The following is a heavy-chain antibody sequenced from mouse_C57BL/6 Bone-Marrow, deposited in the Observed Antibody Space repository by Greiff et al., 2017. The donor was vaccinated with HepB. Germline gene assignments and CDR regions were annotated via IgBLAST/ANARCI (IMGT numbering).Heavy chain of an antibody. Sequence: VQLQQSGPELVKPGASVKISCKASFYSFTGYYMNWVKQSPEKSLEWIGDINPSTGGTTYNQKFKAKATLTVDKSSSTAYMQLKSLTSEDSALYYCAMRPPLTTGYAMDYWGQGTSVTVSS. CDR3: AMRPPLTTGYAMDY. CDR1: FYSFTGYY. V-gene: IGHV1-42*01. D-gene: IGHD1-1*01. CDR2: INPSTGGT. J-gene: IGHJ4*01.